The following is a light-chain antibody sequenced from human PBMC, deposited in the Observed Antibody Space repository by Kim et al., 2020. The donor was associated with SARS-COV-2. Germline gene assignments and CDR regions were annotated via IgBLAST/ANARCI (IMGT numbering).Light chain of an antibody. Sequence: QSFTLPCTGTSSDVGGYNYVAWYQQHPGKAPKLMIYDVSKRPSGVPDRFSGSKSGNTASLIISGLQAEDEADYYCCSYAGSYTRVFGGGTQLTVL. CDR3: CSYAGSYTRV. CDR2: DVS. J-gene: IGLJ3*02. CDR1: SSDVGGYNY. V-gene: IGLV2-11*01.